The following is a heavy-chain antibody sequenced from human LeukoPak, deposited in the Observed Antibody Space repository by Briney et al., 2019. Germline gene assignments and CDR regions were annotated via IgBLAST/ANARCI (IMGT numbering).Heavy chain of an antibody. J-gene: IGHJ4*02. Sequence: SVTVSCKASGGTFSSYAISWVRQAPGQGLEWMGGIIPIFGTANYAQKFQGRVTITTDESTSTAYMELSSLRSEDTAVYYCARVRRSSGPLDYWGQGTLVTVSS. D-gene: IGHD6-19*01. CDR1: GGTFSSYA. V-gene: IGHV1-69*05. CDR2: IIPIFGTA. CDR3: ARVRRSSGPLDY.